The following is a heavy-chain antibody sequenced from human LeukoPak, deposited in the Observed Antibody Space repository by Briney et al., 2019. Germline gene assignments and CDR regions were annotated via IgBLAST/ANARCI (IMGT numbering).Heavy chain of an antibody. Sequence: ASVKVSCKASGYTFTSYYMHWVRQAPGQGLEWMGIINPSGGSTSYAQKFQGRVTMTRDTSTSTVYMELSSLRSEDTAVYYCARERRYCSGGSCYFDYWGQGTLVTVSS. V-gene: IGHV1-46*01. J-gene: IGHJ4*02. CDR1: GYTFTSYY. CDR2: INPSGGST. D-gene: IGHD2-15*01. CDR3: ARERRYCSGGSCYFDY.